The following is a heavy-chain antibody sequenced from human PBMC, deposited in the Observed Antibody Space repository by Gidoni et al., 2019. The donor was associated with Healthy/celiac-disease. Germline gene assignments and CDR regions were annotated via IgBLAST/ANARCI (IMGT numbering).Heavy chain of an antibody. V-gene: IGHV4-30-2*01. J-gene: IGHJ5*02. CDR2: IYHSGST. CDR3: ARKLYSGSYYGWFDP. D-gene: IGHD1-26*01. Sequence: QLQLQESGSGLVKPSQTLSLTCAVSGGSISSGGYSWSWIRQPPGKGLEWIGYIYHSGSTYYNPSLKSRVTISVDRSKNQFSLKLSSVTAADTAVYYCARKLYSGSYYGWFDPWGQGTLVTVSS. CDR1: GGSISSGGYS.